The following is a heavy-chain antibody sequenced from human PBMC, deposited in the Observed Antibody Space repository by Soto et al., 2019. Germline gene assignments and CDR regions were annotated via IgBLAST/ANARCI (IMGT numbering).Heavy chain of an antibody. Sequence: ASVKVSCKASGYTFTSYDINWVRQATGQGLEWMGWMNPNSGNTGYAQKFQGRVTMTRNTSISTAYMELSSLRSGDTAVYYCARGHYGFWSGYYKVYYYGMDVWGQGTTVTVS. V-gene: IGHV1-8*01. CDR3: ARGHYGFWSGYYKVYYYGMDV. J-gene: IGHJ6*02. CDR2: MNPNSGNT. CDR1: GYTFTSYD. D-gene: IGHD3-3*01.